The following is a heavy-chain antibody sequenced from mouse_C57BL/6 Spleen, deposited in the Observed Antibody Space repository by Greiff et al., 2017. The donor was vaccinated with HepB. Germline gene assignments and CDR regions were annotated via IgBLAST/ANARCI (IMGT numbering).Heavy chain of an antibody. D-gene: IGHD2-3*01. CDR2: IDPETGGT. Sequence: QVQLQQSGAELVRPGASVTLSCKASGYTFTDYEMHWVKQTPVHGLEWIGAIDPETGGTAYNQKFKGKAILTADKSSSTAYMELRSLTSEDSAVYYCTRLLRVTTVYFDYWGQGTTLTVSS. J-gene: IGHJ2*01. V-gene: IGHV1-15*01. CDR1: GYTFTDYE. CDR3: TRLLRVTTVYFDY.